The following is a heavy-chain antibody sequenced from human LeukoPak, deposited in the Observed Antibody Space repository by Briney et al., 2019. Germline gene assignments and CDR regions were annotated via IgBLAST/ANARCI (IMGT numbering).Heavy chain of an antibody. Sequence: SETLSLTCTVSGGSVSSYYWSWIRQPPGKGLEWVGNIYNSGNTNYNPSLKSRVTTNYNPSLKSRVTISVDTTKNQFSLKLTSVTAADTAVYYCARPSIAVAGSFDYWGQGTLVTVSS. CDR2: IYNSGNT. J-gene: IGHJ4*02. V-gene: IGHV4-59*02. D-gene: IGHD6-19*01. CDR1: GGSVSSYY. CDR3: ARPSIAVAGSFDY.